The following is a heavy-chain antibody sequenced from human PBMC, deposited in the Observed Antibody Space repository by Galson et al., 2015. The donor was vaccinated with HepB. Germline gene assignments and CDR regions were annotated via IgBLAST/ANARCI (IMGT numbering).Heavy chain of an antibody. CDR1: GFSLYSNY. J-gene: IGHJ4*02. CDR3: AQLGTGY. Sequence: SLRLSCAASGFSLYSNYMNWVRQAPGKGLEWVSLIYSSSSSTNYADFVRGRFTISRDTSKNTVYLQMSRLRADDTAMYYCAQLGTGYWGRGTLVTVSS. V-gene: IGHV3-53*01. D-gene: IGHD7-27*01. CDR2: IYSSSSST.